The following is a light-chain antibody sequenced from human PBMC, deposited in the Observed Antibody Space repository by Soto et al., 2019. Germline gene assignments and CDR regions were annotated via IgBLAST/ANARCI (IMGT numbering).Light chain of an antibody. CDR3: QHYGSSFN. J-gene: IGKJ3*01. Sequence: EIVLTQSPGTLSLSPGERATLSCRASQSVSSSYLAWYQQKPGQAPRLLIYGASSRATGIPDRFSGSGSGTDFTLTISRLEPEDFAVYYCQHYGSSFNFGPGTKVDIK. CDR2: GAS. CDR1: QSVSSSY. V-gene: IGKV3-20*01.